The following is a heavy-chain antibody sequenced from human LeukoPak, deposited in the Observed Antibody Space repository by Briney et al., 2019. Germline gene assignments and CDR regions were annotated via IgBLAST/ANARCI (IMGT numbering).Heavy chain of an antibody. CDR2: IWYDRGDK. CDR3: ARDKWGNGWTGSIDN. D-gene: IGHD6-19*01. J-gene: IGHJ4*02. Sequence: GGSLRLSCAASGFTFSNYAMHWVRQAPAKGLEWVAVIWYDRGDKYYADAVKGRFTISSDDSKNTLYLQIKSLRAEDTAVYYCARDKWGNGWTGSIDNWGQGTLVTVSA. CDR1: GFTFSNYA. V-gene: IGHV3-33*01.